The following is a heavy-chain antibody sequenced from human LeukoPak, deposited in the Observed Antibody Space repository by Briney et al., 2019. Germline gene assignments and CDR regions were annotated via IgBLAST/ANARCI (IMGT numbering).Heavy chain of an antibody. CDR3: ARGARRDGYNFDY. V-gene: IGHV4-59*01. D-gene: IGHD5-24*01. CDR2: LYYSGST. CDR1: GGSIRTYY. J-gene: IGHJ4*02. Sequence: SETLSLTCTVSGGSIRTYYRTWIRQPPGKGLEWMGYLYYSGSTNHTPSLKSRLTISVPKSNTQVCLNLNSVIAALTPLYYCARGARRDGYNFDYWGQGTLVTVSS.